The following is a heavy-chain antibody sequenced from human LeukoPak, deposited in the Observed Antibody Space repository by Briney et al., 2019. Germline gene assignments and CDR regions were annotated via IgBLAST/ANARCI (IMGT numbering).Heavy chain of an antibody. V-gene: IGHV3-30*18. CDR3: AKDHLGSAMATYFYYHGLDV. CDR2: ISYDGSNK. D-gene: IGHD3-10*01. J-gene: IGHJ6*02. Sequence: GGSLRLSCAASGFIFSSYGMHWVRQAPGKGLEWVAVISYDGSNKYYAESVKGRFTISRENSKNTLYLQMNSLRAEDTAVYYCAKDHLGSAMATYFYYHGLDVWGQGTTVTVSS. CDR1: GFIFSSYG.